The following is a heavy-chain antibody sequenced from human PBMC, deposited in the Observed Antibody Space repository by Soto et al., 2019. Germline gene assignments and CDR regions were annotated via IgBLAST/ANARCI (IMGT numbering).Heavy chain of an antibody. J-gene: IGHJ4*02. CDR3: ARSKGYYNNNLYYFDY. CDR1: GYSFTDYG. V-gene: IGHV1-18*01. Sequence: ASVKVSCKVSGYSFTDYGFSWVRRAPGQGLEWLGWISPYNGKAFYVKNFQDRLTMTTDTATSTVYMDLSRLTSDDTAIYYCARSKGYYNNNLYYFDYWGQGTLVTVSS. CDR2: ISPYNGKA. D-gene: IGHD3-22*01.